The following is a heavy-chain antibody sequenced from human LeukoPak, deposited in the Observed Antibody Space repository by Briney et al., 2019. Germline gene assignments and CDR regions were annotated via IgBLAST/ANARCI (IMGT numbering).Heavy chain of an antibody. CDR3: ARAAWDSSGWYGTLFDY. CDR1: GYTFTGYY. CDR2: INPNSGGT. V-gene: IGHV1-2*02. J-gene: IGHJ4*02. Sequence: ASVKVSCKASGYTFTGYYMHWVRQAPGQGLEWMGWINPNSGGTSYAQKFQGRVTMTRDTSISTAYMELSRLRSDDTAVYYCARAAWDSSGWYGTLFDYWGQGTLVTVSS. D-gene: IGHD6-19*01.